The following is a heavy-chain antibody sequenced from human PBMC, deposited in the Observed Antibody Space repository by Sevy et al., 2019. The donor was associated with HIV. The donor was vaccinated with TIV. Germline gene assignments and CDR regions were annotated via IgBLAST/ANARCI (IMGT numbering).Heavy chain of an antibody. J-gene: IGHJ4*02. CDR3: ARDLPPSATTVQHFDC. V-gene: IGHV3-48*03. CDR2: ISNSGTAM. Sequence: GGSLRLSCAASGFTFSSYEMNWVRQAPGKGLEWISYISNSGTAMSYSDSVRGRLTISRDNARRSLYLQMNRLRAEDTVVYYSARDLPPSATTVQHFDCWGQRTLVSVSS. CDR1: GFTFSSYE. D-gene: IGHD4-17*01.